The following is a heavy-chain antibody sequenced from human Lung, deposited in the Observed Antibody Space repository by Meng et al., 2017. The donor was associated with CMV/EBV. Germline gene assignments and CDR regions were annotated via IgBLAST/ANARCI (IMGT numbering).Heavy chain of an antibody. V-gene: IGHV3-48*03. J-gene: IGHJ5*02. CDR3: AREKGDWFDP. CDR2: ISSSGSTI. CDR1: GFTFSSYE. Sequence: GESXKISCAASGFTFSSYEMNWVRQAPGKGLEWVSYISSSGSTIYYADSVKGRFTISRDNAKYSLYLQMNSLRAEDTAVYCCAREKGDWFDPWGQGTLVTVSS.